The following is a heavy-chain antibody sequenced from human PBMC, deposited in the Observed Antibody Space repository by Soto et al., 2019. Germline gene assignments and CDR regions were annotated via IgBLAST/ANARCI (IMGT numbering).Heavy chain of an antibody. D-gene: IGHD5-18*01. CDR3: AIRDSSGSFDF. CDR1: GYTFTYFY. Sequence: QVQLVQSGAETKKPGASVRVSCKTSGYTFTYFYIHWVRLAPGQGLEWMGWINPKNGGTSHAQKFQGRVTMTRDTSINTVYMELNRLTSDDRGVYYCAIRDSSGSFDFWGQGTLVTVSS. CDR2: INPKNGGT. J-gene: IGHJ4*02. V-gene: IGHV1-2*02.